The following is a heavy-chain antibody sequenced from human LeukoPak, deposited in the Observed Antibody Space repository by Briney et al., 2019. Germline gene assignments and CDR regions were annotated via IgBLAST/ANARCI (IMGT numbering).Heavy chain of an antibody. CDR2: INPSGGST. Sequence: ASVKVSFKASGYTFTTYYMHWVRQAPGQGLEWMGVINPSGGSTTYAQKFQGRVTMTRDKSTSTAYMELSRLRSDDTAVYYCARPHRYGSGSYRFDPWGQGTLVTVSS. J-gene: IGHJ5*02. V-gene: IGHV1-46*01. CDR1: GYTFTTYY. CDR3: ARPHRYGSGSYRFDP. D-gene: IGHD3-10*01.